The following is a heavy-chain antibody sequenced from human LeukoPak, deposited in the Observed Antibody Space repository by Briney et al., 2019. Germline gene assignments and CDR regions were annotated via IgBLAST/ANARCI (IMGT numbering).Heavy chain of an antibody. D-gene: IGHD1-26*01. J-gene: IGHJ4*02. V-gene: IGHV1-18*01. CDR3: ARDTRGRFGGTPSYYFDY. CDR2: ISAYNGNT. Sequence: ASVKVSCKASGYTFTSYGISWVRQAPGQGLEWMGWISAYNGNTNYARKLQGRVTMTTDTSTSTAYMELRSLRSDDTAVYYCARDTRGRFGGTPSYYFDYWGQGTLVTVSS. CDR1: GYTFTSYG.